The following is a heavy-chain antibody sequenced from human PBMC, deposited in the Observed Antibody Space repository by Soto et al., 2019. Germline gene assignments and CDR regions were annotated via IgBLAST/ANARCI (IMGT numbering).Heavy chain of an antibody. CDR3: ARDRMVGATTSNWFDP. V-gene: IGHV3-21*01. D-gene: IGHD1-26*01. CDR1: GFTFSSYS. CDR2: ISSSSSYI. J-gene: IGHJ5*02. Sequence: PGGSLRLSCAASGFTFSSYSMNWVRQAPGKGLEWASSISSSSSYIYYADSVKGRFTISRDNAKNSLYLQMNSLRAEDTAVYYCARDRMVGATTSNWFDPWGQGT.